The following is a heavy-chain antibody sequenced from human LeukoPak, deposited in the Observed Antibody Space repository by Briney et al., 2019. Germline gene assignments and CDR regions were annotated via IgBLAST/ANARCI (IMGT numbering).Heavy chain of an antibody. CDR3: ARGRTYYYDTSGYYPSIYYGMDV. CDR1: GGSFSGYY. D-gene: IGHD3-22*01. CDR2: INHGEST. J-gene: IGHJ6*02. V-gene: IGHV4-34*01. Sequence: KPSETLSLTCAVSGGSFSGYYWYWIRQPPGKGLEWIGEINHGESTNYNPSLKSRATLSVDTSKNQFSLQLTSVTAADTAVYYCARGRTYYYDTSGYYPSIYYGMDVWGQGTTVIVSS.